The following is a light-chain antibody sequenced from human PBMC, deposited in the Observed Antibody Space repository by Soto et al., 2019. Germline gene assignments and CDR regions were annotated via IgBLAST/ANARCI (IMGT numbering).Light chain of an antibody. CDR3: SSYTSSSTYI. CDR1: SSDVGSYNY. Sequence: QSALTQPASVSGSPGQSITISCTGTSSDVGSYNYVSWYQQHPDKAPKLMIYDVSNRPSGVSNRFSGSKSGTTASLTISGLQAEDEADYYCSSYTSSSTYIFGTGTKLTVL. V-gene: IGLV2-14*01. J-gene: IGLJ1*01. CDR2: DVS.